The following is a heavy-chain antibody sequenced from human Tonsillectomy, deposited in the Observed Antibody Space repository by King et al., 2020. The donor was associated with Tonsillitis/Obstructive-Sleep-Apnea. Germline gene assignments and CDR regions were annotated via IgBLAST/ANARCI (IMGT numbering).Heavy chain of an antibody. J-gene: IGHJ4*02. CDR1: GFTFSSYA. CDR2: ISYDGSNK. CDR3: ARHQSINYFDC. V-gene: IGHV3-30*04. D-gene: IGHD2-21*01. Sequence: VQLVESGGGVVQPGRSLRLSCAASGFTFSSYAMHWVRQAPGKGLEWVAVISYDGSNKYYADSVKGRFTISRDNSKNTLYMKMNSLRAEDTAVYYCARHQSINYFDCWGQGTLVTVSS.